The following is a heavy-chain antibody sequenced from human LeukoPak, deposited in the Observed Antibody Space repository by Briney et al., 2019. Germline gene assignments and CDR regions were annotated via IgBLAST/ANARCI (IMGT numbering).Heavy chain of an antibody. V-gene: IGHV3-23*01. CDR3: AKEWFFQERYYDFWSGYYPSVFDY. CDR1: GFTFSSYS. Sequence: PGGSLRLSCAASGFTFSSYSMNWVRQDPGKGLEWVSAISGSGGSTYYADSVKGRFTISRDNSKNTLYLQMNSLRAEDTAVYYCAKEWFFQERYYDFWSGYYPSVFDYWGQGTLVTVPS. CDR2: ISGSGGST. J-gene: IGHJ4*02. D-gene: IGHD3-3*01.